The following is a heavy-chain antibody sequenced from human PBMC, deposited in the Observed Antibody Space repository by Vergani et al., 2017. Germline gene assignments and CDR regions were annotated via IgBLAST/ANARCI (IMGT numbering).Heavy chain of an antibody. CDR1: GGSISSYY. D-gene: IGHD3-22*01. CDR2: IYHSGST. J-gene: IGHJ4*02. Sequence: QVQLQESGPGLVKPSETLSLTCTVSGGSISSYYWSWIRQPAGKGLEWIGYIYHSGSTYYNPSLKSRVTISVDRSKNQFALKLSSVTAADTAVYYCDRGGFGGYYYIDYWGQGTLVTVSS. V-gene: IGHV4-59*12. CDR3: DRGGFGGYYYIDY.